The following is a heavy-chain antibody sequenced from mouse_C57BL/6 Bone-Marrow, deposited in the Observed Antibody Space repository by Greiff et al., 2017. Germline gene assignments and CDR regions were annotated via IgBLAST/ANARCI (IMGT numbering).Heavy chain of an antibody. Sequence: EVKLVESGGGLVQPGGSLKLSCAASGFTFSDYGMAWVRQAPRKGPEWVAFISNLAYSIYYADTVTGRFTISRENATNTLYLQLSRLSSEDTGRNYCARHRYSNYVGCCYAMDYWGQGTSVTVSS. D-gene: IGHD2-5*01. V-gene: IGHV5-15*01. CDR2: ISNLAYSI. CDR3: ARHRYSNYVGCCYAMDY. CDR1: GFTFSDYG. J-gene: IGHJ4*01.